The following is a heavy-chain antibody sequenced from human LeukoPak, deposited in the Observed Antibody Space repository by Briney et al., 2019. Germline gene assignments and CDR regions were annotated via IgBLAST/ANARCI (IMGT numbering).Heavy chain of an antibody. CDR2: IWFDGSKK. CDR1: GFIFSDYA. CDR3: AKDGQSYAPYAMDV. D-gene: IGHD5-18*01. J-gene: IGHJ6*04. V-gene: IGHV3-30*18. Sequence: GTSLRLSCAASGFIFSDYAMHWVRQAPGKGLEGVAQIWFDGSKKNYAESVKGRFTISREQSKNTVSLQMNSLRAEDRALYYCAKDGQSYAPYAMDVWGEGSTVTVSS.